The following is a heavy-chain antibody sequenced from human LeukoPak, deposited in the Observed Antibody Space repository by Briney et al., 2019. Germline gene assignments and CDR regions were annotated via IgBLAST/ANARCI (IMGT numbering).Heavy chain of an antibody. CDR3: ASDRSYYDILTGYETRGAFDI. CDR2: IYYSGST. J-gene: IGHJ3*02. CDR1: GGSISSSSYY. V-gene: IGHV4-39*07. Sequence: PSGTLSLTCTVSGGSISSSSYYWGWIRQPPGKGLEWIGSIYYSGSTYYNPSLKSRVTISVDTSKNQFSLKLSSVTAADTAVYYCASDRSYYDILTGYETRGAFDIWGQGTMVTVSS. D-gene: IGHD3-9*01.